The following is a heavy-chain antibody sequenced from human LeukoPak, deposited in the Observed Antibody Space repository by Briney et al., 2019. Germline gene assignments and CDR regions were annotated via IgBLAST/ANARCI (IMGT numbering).Heavy chain of an antibody. CDR3: ARELLWFGELLYEGYYYYMDV. V-gene: IGHV3-23*01. CDR1: EFSFSNYA. Sequence: TGGSLRLSCAVSEFSFSNYALTWVRQAPGKGLEWVSVISGSGGSTYYADSVKGRFTISRDNSKNTLYLQMNSLRAEDTAVYYCARELLWFGELLYEGYYYYMDVWGKGTTVTVSS. J-gene: IGHJ6*03. CDR2: ISGSGGST. D-gene: IGHD3-10*01.